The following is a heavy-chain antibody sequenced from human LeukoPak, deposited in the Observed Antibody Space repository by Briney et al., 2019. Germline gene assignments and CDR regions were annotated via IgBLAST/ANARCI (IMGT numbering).Heavy chain of an antibody. J-gene: IGHJ3*02. V-gene: IGHV4-59*08. Sequence: SETLSLTCTVSGGSLRSYYWRWIRQPPGKALEWIGYMYYSGSTSYSPSLESRVTMSVDTSKNQFSLKLGSVTAADTAVYFCARHVSAASHVFDIWGQRTMVTVSS. D-gene: IGHD5/OR15-5a*01. CDR1: GGSLRSYY. CDR3: ARHVSAASHVFDI. CDR2: MYYSGST.